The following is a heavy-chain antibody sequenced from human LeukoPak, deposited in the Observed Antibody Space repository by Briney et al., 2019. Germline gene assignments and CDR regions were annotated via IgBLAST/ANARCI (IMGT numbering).Heavy chain of an antibody. CDR3: AKDDANVFSWVVDY. Sequence: GGSLRLSCAAYGFTFSSYSMNWVRQAPGKGLEWVSFISTSSSYIYYADSVKGRFTISRDNAKNSLYLEMNSPRAEDTAVYYCAKDDANVFSWVVDYWGQGTLVTVSS. D-gene: IGHD4/OR15-4a*01. V-gene: IGHV3-21*01. CDR1: GFTFSSYS. J-gene: IGHJ4*02. CDR2: ISTSSSYI.